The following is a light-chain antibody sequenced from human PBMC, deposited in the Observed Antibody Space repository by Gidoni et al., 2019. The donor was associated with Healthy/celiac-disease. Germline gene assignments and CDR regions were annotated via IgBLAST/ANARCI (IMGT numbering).Light chain of an antibody. Sequence: DIQISPSPSPLSASVGDRVTITCRASQSISNYLNWYQQKPGKAPKLLIYAASSLQSGVPSRFSGSGSGTDFTLTISSLQPEDFATYYCQQSYSTLWTFGQGTKVEIK. V-gene: IGKV1-39*01. CDR2: AAS. CDR1: QSISNY. J-gene: IGKJ1*01. CDR3: QQSYSTLWT.